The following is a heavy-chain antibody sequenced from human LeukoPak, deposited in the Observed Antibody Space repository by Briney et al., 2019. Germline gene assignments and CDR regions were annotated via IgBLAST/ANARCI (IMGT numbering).Heavy chain of an antibody. CDR3: AKDSSGSSGWYYYFDY. J-gene: IGHJ4*02. Sequence: SCKASGGTFSSYAMSWVRQAPGKGLEWVSAISGSGGSTFYADSVKGRFTISRDNSKNTLYLQMNSLRAEDTAVYYCAKDSSGSSGWYYYFDYWGQGTLVTVSS. D-gene: IGHD6-19*01. CDR1: GGTFSSYA. CDR2: ISGSGGST. V-gene: IGHV3-23*01.